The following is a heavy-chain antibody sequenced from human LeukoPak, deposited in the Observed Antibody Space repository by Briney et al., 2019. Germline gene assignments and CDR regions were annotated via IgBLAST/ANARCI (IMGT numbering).Heavy chain of an antibody. CDR1: GFTFSDYY. CDR2: ISSSGSTI. J-gene: IGHJ4*02. V-gene: IGHV3-11*01. CDR3: AREEYSSSSADY. D-gene: IGHD6-6*01. Sequence: SLRLSCAASGFTFSDYYMSWIRQAPGKGLEWVSYISSSGSTIYCADSVKGRFTISRDNAKNSLYLQMNSLRAEDTAVYYCAREEYSSSSADYWGQGTLVTVSS.